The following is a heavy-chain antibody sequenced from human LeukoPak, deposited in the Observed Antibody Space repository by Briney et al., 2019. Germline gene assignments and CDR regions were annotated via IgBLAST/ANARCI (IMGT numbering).Heavy chain of an antibody. Sequence: ASVKVSCKTSGYTFIDSYIHWVRQAPGQGLEWMGWINPNNGDTIYAQKFQDRVKMTRDPSITTAYMELTKLRSDDTAVYYCARPDYDDDDSSGTHDWGQGALVTVSS. CDR2: INPNNGDT. J-gene: IGHJ4*02. D-gene: IGHD4-17*01. V-gene: IGHV1-2*02. CDR3: ARPDYDDDDSSGTHD. CDR1: GYTFIDSY.